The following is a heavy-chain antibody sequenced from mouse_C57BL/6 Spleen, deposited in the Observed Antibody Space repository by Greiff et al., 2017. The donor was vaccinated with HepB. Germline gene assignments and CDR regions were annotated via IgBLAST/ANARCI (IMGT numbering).Heavy chain of an antibody. D-gene: IGHD1-1*01. CDR2: IDPSDSYT. CDR1: GYTFTSYW. CDR3: ARGATVVASPFDY. J-gene: IGHJ2*01. V-gene: IGHV1-59*01. Sequence: VQLQQPGAELVRPGTSVKLSCKASGYTFTSYWMHWVKQRPGQGLEWIGVIDPSDSYTNYNQKFKGKATLTVDTSSSTAYMQLSSLTSEDSAVYYCARGATVVASPFDYWGQGTTLTVSS.